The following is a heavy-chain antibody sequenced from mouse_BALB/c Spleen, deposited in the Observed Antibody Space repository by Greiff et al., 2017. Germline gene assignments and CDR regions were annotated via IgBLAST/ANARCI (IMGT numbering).Heavy chain of an antibody. V-gene: IGHV14-3*02. J-gene: IGHJ4*01. CDR2: IDPANGNT. Sequence: EVKLQESGAELVKPGASVKLSCTASGFNIKDTYMHWVKQRPEQGLEWIGRIDPANGNTKYDPKFQGKATITADTSSNTAYLQLSSLTSEDTAVYYCARAAYDYDGDYWGQGTSVTVSS. D-gene: IGHD2-4*01. CDR1: GFNIKDTY. CDR3: ARAAYDYDGDY.